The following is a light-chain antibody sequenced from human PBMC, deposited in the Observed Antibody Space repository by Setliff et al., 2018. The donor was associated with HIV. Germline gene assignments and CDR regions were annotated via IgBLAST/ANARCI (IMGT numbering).Light chain of an antibody. CDR3: SSYTSSSTLNV. V-gene: IGLV2-14*03. CDR2: DVS. Sequence: QSVLTQPASGSGSPGQSITISCTGTSSDVGGYNFVSWYQHHPGKAPILMIYDVSTRPSGVSNRFSGSKSDNKASLTISGLQAEDEADYYCSSYTSSSTLNVFGTGTKVTVL. CDR1: SSDVGGYNF. J-gene: IGLJ1*01.